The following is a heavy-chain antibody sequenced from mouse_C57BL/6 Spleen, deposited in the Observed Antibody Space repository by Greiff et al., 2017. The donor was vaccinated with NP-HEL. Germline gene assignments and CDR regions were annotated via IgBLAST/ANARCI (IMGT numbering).Heavy chain of an antibody. Sequence: DVQLQESGPGLVKPSQSLSLTCSVTGYSITSGYYWNWIRQFPGNKLEWMGYISYDGSNNYNPSLKNRISITRDTSKNQFFLKLNSVTTEDTATYYCAITGTVYYFDYWGQGTTLTVSS. J-gene: IGHJ2*01. CDR2: ISYDGSN. V-gene: IGHV3-6*01. D-gene: IGHD4-1*01. CDR3: AITGTVYYFDY. CDR1: GYSITSGYY.